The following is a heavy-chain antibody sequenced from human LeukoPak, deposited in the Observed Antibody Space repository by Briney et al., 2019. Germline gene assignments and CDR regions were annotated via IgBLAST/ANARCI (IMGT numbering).Heavy chain of an antibody. CDR2: INPNSGGT. D-gene: IGHD3-22*01. CDR3: ARDGDSSGYYYGYYYYYNMDV. Sequence: ASVKVSCKASGYTFTGYYMHWVRQAPGQGLEWMGWINPNSGGTNYAQKFQGRVTMTRDTSISTAYMELSKLRSDDTAVYYCARDGDSSGYYYGYYYYYNMDVSGTGTTVTVSS. CDR1: GYTFTGYY. V-gene: IGHV1-2*02. J-gene: IGHJ6*03.